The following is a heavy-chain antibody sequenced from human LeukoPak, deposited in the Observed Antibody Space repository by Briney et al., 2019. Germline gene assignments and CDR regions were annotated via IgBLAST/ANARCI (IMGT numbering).Heavy chain of an antibody. Sequence: GGSLRLSCVASGFSFSTYTMNWIRQAPGKGLEWVSGSIGSGGSAFYADSVKGRFSISRDTSKNTLFLHMNNLRVGDTAVYYCARGEQQLAIYYYGMDVWGQGTTVAVSS. D-gene: IGHD6-13*01. CDR2: SIGSGGSA. V-gene: IGHV3-23*01. J-gene: IGHJ6*02. CDR1: GFSFSTYT. CDR3: ARGEQQLAIYYYGMDV.